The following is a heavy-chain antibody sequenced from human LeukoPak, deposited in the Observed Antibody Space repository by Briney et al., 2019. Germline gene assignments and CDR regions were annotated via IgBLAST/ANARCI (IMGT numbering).Heavy chain of an antibody. Sequence: GGSLRLSCTASGYTFSDYGMHWVRQAPGKGLEWLSVISYSGVVKFYADSVKGRFTISRDNSKNTLYLQMNNLADEDTAVYYCSKDAAVLRSGIAASSHEYWGQGTLVTVSS. CDR3: SKDAAVLRSGIAASSHEY. CDR1: GYTFSDYG. J-gene: IGHJ4*02. V-gene: IGHV3-30*18. CDR2: ISYSGVVK. D-gene: IGHD6-25*01.